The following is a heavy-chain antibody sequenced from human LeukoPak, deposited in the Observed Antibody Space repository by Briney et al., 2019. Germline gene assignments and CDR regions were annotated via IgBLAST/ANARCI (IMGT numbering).Heavy chain of an antibody. CDR2: IWYDGSNK. D-gene: IGHD4-17*01. Sequence: GGSLRLSCAASGFTFTSYAMSWVRQAPGKGLEWVAVIWYDGSNKYYADSVKGRFTISRDNSKNTLYLQMNSLRAEDTAVYYCAKWYGDYGFWFDPWGQGTLVTVSS. CDR1: GFTFTSYA. J-gene: IGHJ5*02. V-gene: IGHV3-33*06. CDR3: AKWYGDYGFWFDP.